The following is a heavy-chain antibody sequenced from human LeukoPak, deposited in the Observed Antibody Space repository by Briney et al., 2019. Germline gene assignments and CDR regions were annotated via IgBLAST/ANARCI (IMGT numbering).Heavy chain of an antibody. CDR3: AKDGGYYGSGSLYYYYYGMDV. J-gene: IGHJ6*02. CDR1: GLTFSSYA. Sequence: GGSLRLSCAASGLTFSSYAMSWVRQAPGRGLEWVSAISGSGGSTYYADSVKGRFTISRDNSKNTLYLQMNSLRAEDTAVYYCAKDGGYYGSGSLYYYYYGMDVWGQGTTVTVSS. CDR2: ISGSGGST. D-gene: IGHD3-10*01. V-gene: IGHV3-23*01.